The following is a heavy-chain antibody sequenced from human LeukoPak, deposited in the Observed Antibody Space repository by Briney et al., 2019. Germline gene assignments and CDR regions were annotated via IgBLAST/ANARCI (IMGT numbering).Heavy chain of an antibody. Sequence: SETLSLTCTVSGGSINTSSYYWGWIRQPPGKGLEWIGSIYYSGYTYYNPSLKSRITISVHTPKHQFSLKLSSVTAADTAVYYCASRSRVDTALVPFDFWGQGTLVTVSS. D-gene: IGHD5-18*01. V-gene: IGHV4-39*01. CDR2: IYYSGYT. J-gene: IGHJ4*02. CDR1: GGSINTSSYY. CDR3: ASRSRVDTALVPFDF.